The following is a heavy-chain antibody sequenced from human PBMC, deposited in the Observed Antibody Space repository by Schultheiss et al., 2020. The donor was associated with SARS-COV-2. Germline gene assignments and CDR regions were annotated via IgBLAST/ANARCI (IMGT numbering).Heavy chain of an antibody. CDR2: INHSGST. Sequence: SQTLSLTCTVSGGSISGYYWSWIRQPPGKGLEWIGEINHSGSTNYNPSLKSRVTISVDTSKNQFSLKLSSVTAADTAVYYCARGMGATPSIVDYWGQGTLVTVSS. D-gene: IGHD1-26*01. V-gene: IGHV4-34*01. J-gene: IGHJ4*02. CDR3: ARGMGATPSIVDY. CDR1: GGSISGYY.